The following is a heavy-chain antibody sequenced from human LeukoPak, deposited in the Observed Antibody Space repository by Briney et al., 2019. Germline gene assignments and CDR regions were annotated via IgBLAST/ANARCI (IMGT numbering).Heavy chain of an antibody. D-gene: IGHD6-13*01. V-gene: IGHV3-23*01. J-gene: IGHJ4*02. Sequence: GGSLRLSCAASGFTFTDYSMTWVRQAPGKGLEWASTIRATDPSVYYADSVKGRFTISRDNSKNTLYVQMNSLRAEDTAVYFCAKGGYTTCFDYWGQGTLVTVSS. CDR3: AKGGYTTCFDY. CDR2: IRATDPSV. CDR1: GFTFTDYS.